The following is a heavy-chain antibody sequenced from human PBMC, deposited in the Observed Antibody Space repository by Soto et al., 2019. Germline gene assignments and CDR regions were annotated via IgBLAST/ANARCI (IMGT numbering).Heavy chain of an antibody. CDR1: GGTFSSYA. J-gene: IGHJ1*01. CDR3: ASSTDIVVVVAATGYFQH. D-gene: IGHD2-15*01. Sequence: GASVKVSCKASGGTFSSYAISWVRQAPGQGLEWMGEIIPIFGTANYAQKFQGRVTITADESTSTAYMELSSLRSEDTALYYCASSTDIVVVVAATGYFQHWGQGTLVTVSS. CDR2: IIPIFGTA. V-gene: IGHV1-69*13.